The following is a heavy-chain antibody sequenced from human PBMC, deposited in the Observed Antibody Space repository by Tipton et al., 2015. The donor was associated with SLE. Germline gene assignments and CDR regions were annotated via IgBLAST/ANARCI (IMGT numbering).Heavy chain of an antibody. D-gene: IGHD2-21*01. CDR2: IHPSGRT. CDR1: GGSFSGYY. J-gene: IGHJ6*02. CDR3: ARGGRVVVAYYYGMDV. V-gene: IGHV4-34*01. Sequence: TLSLTCAVYGGSFSGYYWTWIRQPPGEGLEWIGEIHPSGRTNYNPSLKSRVTISLDTSKNQFSLKLSSVTAADTAVYFCARGGRVVVAYYYGMDVWGQGTTVTVSS.